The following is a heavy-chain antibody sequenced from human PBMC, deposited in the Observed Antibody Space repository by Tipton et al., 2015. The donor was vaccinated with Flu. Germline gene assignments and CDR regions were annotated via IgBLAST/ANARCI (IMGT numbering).Heavy chain of an antibody. D-gene: IGHD3-10*01. Sequence: QLVQSGAEVKKPGASVKVSCKASGYTFTSYYMHWVRQAPGQGLEWMGIINPSGGSTSYAQKFQGGVTMTRDTSTSTVYMELSSLRSEDTAVYYCARDWAYDSGSYCYYYGMDVWGQGTTVSVSS. J-gene: IGHJ6*02. CDR3: ARDWAYDSGSYCYYYGMDV. V-gene: IGHV1-46*01. CDR2: INPSGGST. CDR1: GYTFTSYY.